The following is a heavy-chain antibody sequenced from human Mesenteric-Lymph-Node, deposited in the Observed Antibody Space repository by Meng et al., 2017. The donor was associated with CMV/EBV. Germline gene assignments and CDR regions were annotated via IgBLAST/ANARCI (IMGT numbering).Heavy chain of an antibody. CDR1: GYTFTGYY. CDR2: INPNRGGT. J-gene: IGHJ4*02. CDR3: ARKVSDHLFDY. D-gene: IGHD1-14*01. Sequence: VQLVQSGVVVKKLGASVKVSCKASGYTFTGYYMHWVRQAPGQALEWMERINPNRGGTNYAQKFQIRVTMTRNTSISTAYKERCRLRSDDTAVYYCARKVSDHLFDYWGQGTLVTVSS. V-gene: IGHV1-2*06.